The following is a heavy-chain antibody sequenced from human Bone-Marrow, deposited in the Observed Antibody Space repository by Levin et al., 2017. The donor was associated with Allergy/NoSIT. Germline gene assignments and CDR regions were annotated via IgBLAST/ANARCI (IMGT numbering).Heavy chain of an antibody. CDR3: ARDIGYEATFYGLDV. CDR2: IWYSGSRQ. J-gene: IGHJ6*02. CDR1: GFTFTSYG. Sequence: GGSLRLSCAASGFTFTSYGMHWVRQAPGKGLEWVAVIWYSGSRQYYGESVKGRFTISRDSSKNTLFLQMNKLTVEDTAVYFCARDIGYEATFYGLDVWGQGATVTVSS. V-gene: IGHV3-33*01. D-gene: IGHD5-12*01.